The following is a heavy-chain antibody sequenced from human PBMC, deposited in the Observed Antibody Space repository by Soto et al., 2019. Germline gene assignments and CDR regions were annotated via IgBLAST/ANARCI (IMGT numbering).Heavy chain of an antibody. J-gene: IGHJ4*02. V-gene: IGHV4-34*01. CDR3: ARDHGRFAH. CDR1: NGSFTGHY. Sequence: QVQLQQWGAGLLKPSETLSLTCGVYNGSFTGHYWAWIRQAPGKGLEWIGEINHSGFANYNPSLKSRVAISLDTSKTQFSLSLTSVTVADRAIYYCARDHGRFAHWGQGTLVTVSS. CDR2: INHSGFA.